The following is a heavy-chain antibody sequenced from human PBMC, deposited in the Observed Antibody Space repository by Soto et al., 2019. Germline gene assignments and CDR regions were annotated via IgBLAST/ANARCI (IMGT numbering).Heavy chain of an antibody. CDR3: TRGPRPISTGTGAY. Sequence: GVLRLSCAASGFIFKMYWMHWVRQSPGKGLVWISRIYNDGTYSDYADSVRGRSTISRDNVNDTLYLQMNNLRAEDSGLYYCTRGPRPISTGTGAYWGQGTQVTVSS. V-gene: IGHV3-74*01. J-gene: IGHJ4*02. CDR2: IYNDGTYS. CDR1: GFIFKMYW. D-gene: IGHD3-10*01.